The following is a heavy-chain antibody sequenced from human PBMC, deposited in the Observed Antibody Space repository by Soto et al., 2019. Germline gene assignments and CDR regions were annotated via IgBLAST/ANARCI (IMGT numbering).Heavy chain of an antibody. Sequence: GSLRLSCSASGFSFSSYSMYWVRQAPGQGLQYVSGISDTGGFTSYAESLRARITISRDNSKNTVYLQMSSLRPEDTAVYFCVKMVEVTDNYYYNNMDVWGQGTTVTVSS. CDR1: GFSFSSYS. V-gene: IGHV3-64D*06. J-gene: IGHJ6*02. CDR3: VKMVEVTDNYYYNNMDV. D-gene: IGHD2-21*02. CDR2: ISDTGGFT.